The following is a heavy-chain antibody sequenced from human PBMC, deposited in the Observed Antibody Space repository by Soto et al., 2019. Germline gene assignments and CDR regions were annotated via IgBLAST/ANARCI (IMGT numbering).Heavy chain of an antibody. CDR2: ISGSGGST. Sequence: EVQLLESGGGLVQPGGSLRLSCAASGFTFSRYAMSWVRQAPGKGLEWVSGISGSGGSTYYADSVKGRFTISRDNSKNTLFVQMNSLRVEDTDVYYCAKVGIYCTNGVCRGYWGQGTLVTVSS. D-gene: IGHD2-8*01. J-gene: IGHJ4*02. V-gene: IGHV3-23*01. CDR1: GFTFSRYA. CDR3: AKVGIYCTNGVCRGY.